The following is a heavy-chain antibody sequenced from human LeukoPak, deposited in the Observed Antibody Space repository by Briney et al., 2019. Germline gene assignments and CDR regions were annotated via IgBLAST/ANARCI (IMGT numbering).Heavy chain of an antibody. Sequence: GASVKVSCKASGYTFSSYDINWVRQATGQGLECMGWMNPNSGNTGYAQKFKGRVTMTRDTSISTAYMELSSLGSEDTAVYYCARSLDFWSGPTPSSYSGMDVWGQGTTVTVSS. CDR1: GYTFSSYD. CDR2: MNPNSGNT. D-gene: IGHD3-3*01. V-gene: IGHV1-8*01. CDR3: ARSLDFWSGPTPSSYSGMDV. J-gene: IGHJ6*02.